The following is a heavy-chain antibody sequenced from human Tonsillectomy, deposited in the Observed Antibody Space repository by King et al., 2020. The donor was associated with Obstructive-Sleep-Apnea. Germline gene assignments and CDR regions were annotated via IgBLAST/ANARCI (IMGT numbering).Heavy chain of an antibody. D-gene: IGHD3-22*01. Sequence: LQLQESGPGLVKPSDTLSLTCTVSGGGISSSSYYWGWIRQPPGKGLEWIGSIYYSGSTYYNLSVKSRVTISVDKSKHQFSLKLSSVTAADTAVYYCARLVYYYDSSGYYSFYRKSYGMDVWGQGTTVTVSS. CDR2: IYYSGST. V-gene: IGHV4-39*01. J-gene: IGHJ6*02. CDR1: GGGISSSSYY. CDR3: ARLVYYYDSSGYYSFYRKSYGMDV.